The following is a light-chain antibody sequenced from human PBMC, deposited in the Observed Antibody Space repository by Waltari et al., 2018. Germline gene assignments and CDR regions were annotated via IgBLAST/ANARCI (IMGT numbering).Light chain of an antibody. CDR1: QNILYSPNNKNS. Sequence: DIVMTQSPDSLAVSLGERATINCKSSQNILYSPNNKNSLAWYQQNPGQPPNLLIYWASTRESGVPDRFSGSASGTDFTLTISSLQAEDVAVYYCQEYYSTPLTFGQGTKLEIK. CDR2: WAS. CDR3: QEYYSTPLT. V-gene: IGKV4-1*01. J-gene: IGKJ2*01.